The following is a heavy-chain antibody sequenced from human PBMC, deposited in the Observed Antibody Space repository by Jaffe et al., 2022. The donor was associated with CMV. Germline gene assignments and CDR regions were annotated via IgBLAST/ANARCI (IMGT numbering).Heavy chain of an antibody. CDR2: ISSSSSYI. J-gene: IGHJ3*02. CDR1: GFTFSSYS. Sequence: EVQLVESGGGLVKPGGSLRLSCAASGFTFSSYSMNWVRQAPGKGLEWVSSISSSSSYIYYADSVKGRFTISRDNAKNSLYLQMNSLRAEDTAVYYCARGDSSGWYAFDIWGQGTMVTVSS. V-gene: IGHV3-21*01. D-gene: IGHD6-19*01. CDR3: ARGDSSGWYAFDI.